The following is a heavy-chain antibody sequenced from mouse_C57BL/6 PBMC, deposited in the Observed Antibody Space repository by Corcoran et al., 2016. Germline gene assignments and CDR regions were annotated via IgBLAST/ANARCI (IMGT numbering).Heavy chain of an antibody. Sequence: QVQLTQSGAELVRPGASVKLSCKASGYTFTDYYINWVKQRPGQGLEWIGWIFPGSGSTYYNEKFKGKATLTVDKSSSTAYMLLSSLTSDDSAVYFCARFDGYSYAMDYWGQGTSVTVSS. CDR2: IFPGSGST. D-gene: IGHD2-3*01. CDR1: GYTFTDYY. CDR3: ARFDGYSYAMDY. J-gene: IGHJ4*01. V-gene: IGHV1-75*01.